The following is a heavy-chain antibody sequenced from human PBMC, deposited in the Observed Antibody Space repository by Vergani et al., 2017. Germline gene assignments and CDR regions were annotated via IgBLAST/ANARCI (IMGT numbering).Heavy chain of an antibody. CDR1: GYSFTSYW. D-gene: IGHD4-11*01. J-gene: IGHJ4*02. CDR2: IYPGDSDT. V-gene: IGHV5-51*03. CDR3: ARLGRAATVTNRQTPYYFDY. Sequence: EVQLVPSGAEVKKPGESLKISCKGSGYSFTSYWIGWVRQMPGKGLEWMGIIYPGDSDTRYSPSFQGQVTISADKSISTAYLQWSSLKASDTAMYYSARLGRAATVTNRQTPYYFDYWGQGTLVTVSS.